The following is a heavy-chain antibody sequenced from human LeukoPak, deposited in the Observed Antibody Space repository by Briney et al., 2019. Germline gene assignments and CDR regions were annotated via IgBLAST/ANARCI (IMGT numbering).Heavy chain of an antibody. J-gene: IGHJ4*02. CDR1: GFTFSNYA. D-gene: IGHD3-3*01. CDR2: ISGSGGST. V-gene: IGHV3-23*01. Sequence: GGSLRLSCAVSGFTFSNYAMSWVRQAPGKGLEWVSGISGSGGSTYYADSVRGRFNISRDSSKNTLYLQMNSLRAEDTAVYYCAKDPQYDFWSGYFAPFDYWGQGTLVTVSS. CDR3: AKDPQYDFWSGYFAPFDY.